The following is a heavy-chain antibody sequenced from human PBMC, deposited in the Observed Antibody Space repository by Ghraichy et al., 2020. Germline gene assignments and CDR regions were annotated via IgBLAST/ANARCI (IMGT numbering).Heavy chain of an antibody. Sequence: SETPSLTCTVSGGSIRNNSYYWGWIRQPPGKGLEWIGSFYHDGSITNYNPSLKSRVTISVDTSKTQLSLKMSSVTAADTAVYYCARLSLSTWFDPWGQGTLVTVSS. CDR2: FYHDGSIT. V-gene: IGHV4-39*01. D-gene: IGHD2/OR15-2a*01. CDR3: ARLSLSTWFDP. J-gene: IGHJ5*02. CDR1: GGSIRNNSYY.